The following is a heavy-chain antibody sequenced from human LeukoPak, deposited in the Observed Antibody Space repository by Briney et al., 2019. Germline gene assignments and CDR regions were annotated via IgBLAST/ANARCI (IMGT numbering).Heavy chain of an antibody. D-gene: IGHD2-8*01. V-gene: IGHV1-46*01. CDR2: INPSGGST. Sequence: ASVQISCKASGDSFSTSHMHWVRQAPGKGLEWMGKINPSGGSTTYAQQFRGRLSMTRDLSMSTVYVELSSLTFEDTAVYYCVRNRMQFTGLAYWGQGTLVTVSS. CDR3: VRNRMQFTGLAY. J-gene: IGHJ4*02. CDR1: GDSFSTSH.